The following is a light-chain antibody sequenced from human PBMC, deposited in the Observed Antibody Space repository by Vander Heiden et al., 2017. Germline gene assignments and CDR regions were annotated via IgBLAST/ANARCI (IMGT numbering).Light chain of an antibody. J-gene: IGLJ2*01. CDR1: SSDVGGNKY. Sequence: QSALTQPASVSGSPGQSITISCTGTSSDVGGNKYVSWYQQHPGKAPKLMIYEVSNRPSGVSNRCSGSKSGNTASLTISGLQAEDEADYYCSSFTSSSTVLFGGGTKLTVL. V-gene: IGLV2-14*01. CDR3: SSFTSSSTVL. CDR2: EVS.